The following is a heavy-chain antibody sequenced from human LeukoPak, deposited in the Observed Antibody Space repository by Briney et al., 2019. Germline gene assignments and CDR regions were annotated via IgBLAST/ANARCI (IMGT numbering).Heavy chain of an antibody. V-gene: IGHV4-34*01. Sequence: SETLSLTCTVSGGSVSSYHWSWIRQPPGKGLEWIGEINHSGSTIYNPSFKSRVTISVDTSKNQVSLKLSSVTAADTAVYYCARGRIASGAYYYYMDVWGKGTTVTISS. J-gene: IGHJ6*03. D-gene: IGHD2-21*01. CDR2: INHSGST. CDR3: ARGRIASGAYYYYMDV. CDR1: GGSVSSYH.